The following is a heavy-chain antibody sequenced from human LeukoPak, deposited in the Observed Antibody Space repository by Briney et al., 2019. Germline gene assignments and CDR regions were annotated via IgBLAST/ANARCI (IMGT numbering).Heavy chain of an antibody. J-gene: IGHJ4*02. CDR2: INPNSGGT. CDR3: ARAGRYDYVRGSYPAGY. Sequence: ASVKVSCKASGYTFTGYYMHWVRQAPGQGLEWMGWINPNSGGTNYAQKFQGRVTMTRDTSISTAYMELSRLGSDNTAVYYCARAGRYDYVRGSYPAGYWGQGTLVTVSS. CDR1: GYTFTGYY. D-gene: IGHD3-16*02. V-gene: IGHV1-2*02.